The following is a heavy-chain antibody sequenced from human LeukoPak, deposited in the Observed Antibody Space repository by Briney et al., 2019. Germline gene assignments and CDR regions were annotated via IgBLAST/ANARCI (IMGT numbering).Heavy chain of an antibody. J-gene: IGHJ4*02. Sequence: SETLSLTCAVYGGSFSGYYWSWIRQPPGKGLEWIGEINHSGSTNYNPSLKSRVTISVDTSKNQFSLKLSSVTAADTAVYYCARGYSYGSRFRYWGQGTLVTVSP. CDR3: ARGYSYGSRFRY. V-gene: IGHV4-34*01. CDR1: GGSFSGYY. D-gene: IGHD5-18*01. CDR2: INHSGST.